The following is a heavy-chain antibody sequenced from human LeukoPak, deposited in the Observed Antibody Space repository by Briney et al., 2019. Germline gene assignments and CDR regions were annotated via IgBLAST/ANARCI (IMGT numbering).Heavy chain of an antibody. D-gene: IGHD3-3*02. V-gene: IGHV4-39*07. J-gene: IGHJ4*02. CDR2: IYYSGST. Sequence: SETLSLTCTVSGGSISSSSYYWGWIRQPPGKGLEWIGSIYYSGSTYYNPSLKRRATISVDTSKNQFSLKLSSVTAADTAVYYCARQAAPLNILGYFDYRGQGTLVTVSS. CDR3: ARQAAPLNILGYFDY. CDR1: GGSISSSSYY.